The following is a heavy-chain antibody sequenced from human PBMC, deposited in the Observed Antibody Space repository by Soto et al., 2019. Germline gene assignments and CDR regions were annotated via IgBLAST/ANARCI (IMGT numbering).Heavy chain of an antibody. Sequence: VQLLESGGGLVQPGGALRLSCAASGFSFSIYAMSGVRQAPGTGLECVSGIGLGNDDTYYADSVKGRFIISRDNSKDTVSLQMNGLRAEDTAVYYCAKDRMDHNSVWDPFDIWGQGTTVTVSS. CDR1: GFSFSIYA. V-gene: IGHV3-23*01. CDR3: AKDRMDHNSVWDPFDI. J-gene: IGHJ3*02. CDR2: IGLGNDDT. D-gene: IGHD1-20*01.